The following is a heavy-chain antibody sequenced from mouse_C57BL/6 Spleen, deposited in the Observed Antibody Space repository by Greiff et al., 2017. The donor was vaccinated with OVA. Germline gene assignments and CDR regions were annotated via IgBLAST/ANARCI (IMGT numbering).Heavy chain of an antibody. J-gene: IGHJ4*01. CDR1: GYAFSSYW. V-gene: IGHV1-80*01. Sequence: QVQLQQSGAELVKPGASVKISCKASGYAFSSYWMNWVKQRPGKGLEWIGQIYPGDGDTNYHGKVKGKAPLPADKSSSTAYMQLSSLTSDDSAVYFCARDYSNYGGAMDYWGQGTSVTVSS. D-gene: IGHD2-5*01. CDR2: IYPGDGDT. CDR3: ARDYSNYGGAMDY.